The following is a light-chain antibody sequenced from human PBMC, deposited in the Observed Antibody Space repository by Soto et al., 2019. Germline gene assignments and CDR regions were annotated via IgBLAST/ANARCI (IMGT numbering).Light chain of an antibody. CDR1: SSDVGGYNY. Sequence: QSVLTQPASVSGSPGQSITISCTGTSSDVGGYNYVSWYQQHSGKAPKFMIYDVSNRPSGVSTRFSGSKSGNTASLTISGLQAEDEADYYCNSYTTSNTRQIVFGTGTKVTVL. V-gene: IGLV2-14*01. CDR2: DVS. J-gene: IGLJ1*01. CDR3: NSYTTSNTRQIV.